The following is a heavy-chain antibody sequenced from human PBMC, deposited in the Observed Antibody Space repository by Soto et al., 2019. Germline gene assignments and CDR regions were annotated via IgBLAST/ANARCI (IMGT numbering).Heavy chain of an antibody. CDR3: ARERLQHYYYYGMDV. D-gene: IGHD4-4*01. CDR1: GYTFTSYG. J-gene: IGHJ6*02. V-gene: IGHV1-18*01. Sequence: ASVKVSCKASGYTFTSYGISWVRQAPGQGLEWMGWISAYNGNTNYAQKLQGRVTMTTDTSTSTAYMELRSLRSDDTAVYYCARERLQHYYYYGMDVWGQGTTVTVSS. CDR2: ISAYNGNT.